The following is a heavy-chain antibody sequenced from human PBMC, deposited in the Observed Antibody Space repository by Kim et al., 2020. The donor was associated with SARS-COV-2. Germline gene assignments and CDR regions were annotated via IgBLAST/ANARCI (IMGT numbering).Heavy chain of an antibody. CDR2: IYYSGST. CDR3: ARHVGSGDTAMVPLDY. J-gene: IGHJ4*02. Sequence: SETLSLTCTVSGGSISSYYWSWIRQPPGKGLEWIGYIYYSGSTNYNPSLKSRVTISVDTSKNQFSLKLSSVTAADTAVYYCARHVGSGDTAMVPLDYWGQGTLVTVSS. V-gene: IGHV4-59*08. D-gene: IGHD5-18*01. CDR1: GGSISSYY.